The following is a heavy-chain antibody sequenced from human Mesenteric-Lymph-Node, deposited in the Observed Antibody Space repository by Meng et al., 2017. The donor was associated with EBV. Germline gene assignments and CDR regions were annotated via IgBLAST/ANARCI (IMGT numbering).Heavy chain of an antibody. Sequence: QVQLQQSGPGLVKPSXXLSLPCVISGDSVSSSSAAWTWIRQSPSRGLEWLGRTYYRSKWYNDYAVFVKSRITINPDTSKNQFSLQLNSVTPEDTAVYYCARGATSVFDLWGRGTLGTVSS. V-gene: IGHV6-1*01. CDR1: GDSVSSSSAA. CDR2: TYYRSKWYN. CDR3: ARGATSVFDL. J-gene: IGHJ2*01.